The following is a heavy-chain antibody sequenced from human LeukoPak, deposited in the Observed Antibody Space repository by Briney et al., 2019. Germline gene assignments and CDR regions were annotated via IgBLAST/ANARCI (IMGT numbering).Heavy chain of an antibody. CDR3: ARQSLGASGLDH. CDR2: VPHDGSSA. Sequence: GGSLRLSCAASGFTFSSYWMTWVRQAPNKGLDWVAVVPHDGSSASHAASVNGRFTISRDNSKDTVFLQMNSLRVDDTAIYYCARQSLGASGLDHWGQGVLVTVSS. V-gene: IGHV3-30*03. D-gene: IGHD1-26*01. J-gene: IGHJ4*02. CDR1: GFTFSSYW.